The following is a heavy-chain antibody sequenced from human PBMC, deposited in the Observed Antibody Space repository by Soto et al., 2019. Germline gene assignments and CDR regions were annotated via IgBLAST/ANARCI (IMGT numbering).Heavy chain of an antibody. CDR1: GFTFSNYA. D-gene: IGHD1-26*01. J-gene: IGHJ4*02. V-gene: IGHV3-30*04. CDR2: ILYDGSKT. Sequence: GGSLRLSCAGSGFTFSNYAMHWVRQAPGKGLEWVAIILYDGSKTYYVDSVRGRLTISRDDSKNTLFLQMNTLRPEDTAVYYCARDQVSGSGSYFDYWGQGTLVTVSS. CDR3: ARDQVSGSGSYFDY.